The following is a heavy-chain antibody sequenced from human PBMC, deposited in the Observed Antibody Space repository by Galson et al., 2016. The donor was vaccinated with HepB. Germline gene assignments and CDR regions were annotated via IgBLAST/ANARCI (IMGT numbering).Heavy chain of an antibody. CDR3: AKGRTGTTGPVEY. J-gene: IGHJ4*02. CDR1: GFTFSNYG. D-gene: IGHD1-1*01. V-gene: IGHV3-33*05. Sequence: SLRLSCAASGFTFSNYGMHWVRQAPGKGLEWVAAISYDGSLKYYADSVEGRFTISRDNSKNTLYLQMNSLRDEDTAVYYCAKGRTGTTGPVEYWGQGTLVTVSS. CDR2: ISYDGSLK.